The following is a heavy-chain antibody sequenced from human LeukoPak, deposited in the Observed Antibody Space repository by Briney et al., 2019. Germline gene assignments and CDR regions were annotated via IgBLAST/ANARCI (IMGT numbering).Heavy chain of an antibody. V-gene: IGHV4-4*09. CDR2: IYTSGST. Sequence: SETLSLTCTVSGGSISSYSWSWLRHPPGKGLEWLGYIYTSGSTNYNPPLKSRVTISVDTSKNQFSRKLSSVTAADTAVYYCARHEVGERDAFDIWGQGTMVTVSS. CDR3: ARHEVGERDAFDI. J-gene: IGHJ3*02. CDR1: GGSISSYS. D-gene: IGHD3-16*01.